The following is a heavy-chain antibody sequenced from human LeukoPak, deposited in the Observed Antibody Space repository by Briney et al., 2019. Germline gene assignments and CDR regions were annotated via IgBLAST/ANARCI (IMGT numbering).Heavy chain of an antibody. V-gene: IGHV3-11*01. CDR2: ISDTGKTI. J-gene: IGHJ4*02. CDR1: GLIFSDYY. D-gene: IGHD3-3*01. CDR3: ATVHFGYFDY. Sequence: GSLRLSCTASGLIFSDYYMSWIRQAPGKGLEWVAYISDTGKTIYYADSVKGRFTISRDNAKKSLYLQVDGLRAEDTAVYYCATVHFGYFDYWGRGTLVTVSS.